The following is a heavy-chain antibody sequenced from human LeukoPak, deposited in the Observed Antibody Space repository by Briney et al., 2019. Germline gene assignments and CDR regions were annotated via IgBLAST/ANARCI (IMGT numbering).Heavy chain of an antibody. CDR3: AREGGFYRPLDY. D-gene: IGHD6-25*01. V-gene: IGHV4-4*02. Sequence: PSETLSLTCGVSGGSVSSTNWWTWIRQPPGKGLEWIGEVHLDGRTNFNPSLKSRLTMSVDLSENHVSLKLTSVTAADMAVYYCAREGGFYRPLDYSGQGTLVTVSS. CDR2: VHLDGRT. CDR1: GGSVSSTNW. J-gene: IGHJ4*02.